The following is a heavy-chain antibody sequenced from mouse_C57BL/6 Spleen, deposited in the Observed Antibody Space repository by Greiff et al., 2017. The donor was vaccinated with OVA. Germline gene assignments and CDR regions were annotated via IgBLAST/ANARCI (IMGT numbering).Heavy chain of an antibody. CDR1: GFTFSSYA. Sequence: EVQVVESGGGLVKPGGSLKLSCAASGFTFSSYAMSWVRQTPEKRLEWVATLSDGGSYTYYPDNVKGRFTISRDNAKNNLYLQMSHLKSEDTAMYYCARDDGNYGAMDYWGQGTSVTVSS. J-gene: IGHJ4*01. V-gene: IGHV5-4*01. CDR2: LSDGGSYT. D-gene: IGHD2-1*01. CDR3: ARDDGNYGAMDY.